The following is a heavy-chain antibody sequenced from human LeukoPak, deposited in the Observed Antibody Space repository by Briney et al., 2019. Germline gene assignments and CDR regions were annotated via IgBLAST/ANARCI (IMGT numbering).Heavy chain of an antibody. CDR3: ARSSGSYYFELWNYYYYMDV. Sequence: ASVKASCKASGYTFTSYYMHWVRQAPGQGLERMGWINPNSGGTNYAQKFQGRVTMTRDTSISTAYMELSRLRSDDTAVYYCARSSGSYYFELWNYYYYMDVWGKGTTVTISS. CDR2: INPNSGGT. CDR1: GYTFTSYY. V-gene: IGHV1-2*02. D-gene: IGHD1-26*01. J-gene: IGHJ6*03.